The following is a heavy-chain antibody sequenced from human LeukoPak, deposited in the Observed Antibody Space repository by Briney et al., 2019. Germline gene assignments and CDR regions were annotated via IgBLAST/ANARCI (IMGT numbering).Heavy chain of an antibody. J-gene: IGHJ3*01. Sequence: ASVKVSCKASGYTFTGYYMHWVRQAPGQGLERMGWINPNSGGTNYAQKFQGRVTMTRDTSISTAYMELSRLRSDDTAVYYCARRGGPIKLRATITADWGQGTMVTVSS. CDR2: INPNSGGT. CDR1: GYTFTGYY. V-gene: IGHV1-2*02. D-gene: IGHD5-12*01. CDR3: ARRGGPIKLRATITAD.